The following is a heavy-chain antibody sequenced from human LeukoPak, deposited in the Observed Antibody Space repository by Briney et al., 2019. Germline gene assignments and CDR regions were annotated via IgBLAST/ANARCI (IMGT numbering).Heavy chain of an antibody. CDR3: ATGPRDFWSGYDSYGMDV. J-gene: IGHJ6*02. D-gene: IGHD3-3*01. Sequence: GRSLRLSCAASGFTFSSYAMHWVRQAPGKGLEWVAVISYDGSNKYYAGSVKGRFTISRDNSKNTLYLQMNSLRAEDTAVYYCATGPRDFWSGYDSYGMDVWGQGTTVTVSS. CDR1: GFTFSSYA. CDR2: ISYDGSNK. V-gene: IGHV3-30-3*01.